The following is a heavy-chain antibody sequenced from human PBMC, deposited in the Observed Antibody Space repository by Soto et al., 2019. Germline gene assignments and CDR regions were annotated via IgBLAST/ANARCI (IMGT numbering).Heavy chain of an antibody. CDR1: GATFTTYS. V-gene: IGHV1-69*13. Sequence: ASVKVSCKASGATFTTYSISWVRQAPEQGLEWMGGTIPIFGTENSAQKFPGRVTIPADESRRTAYMERSSLRCEDTAVYYWGRHGLLWFGETRYYGMDVWGQGITVTVSS. CDR2: TIPIFGTE. J-gene: IGHJ6*02. D-gene: IGHD3-10*01. CDR3: GRHGLLWFGETRYYGMDV.